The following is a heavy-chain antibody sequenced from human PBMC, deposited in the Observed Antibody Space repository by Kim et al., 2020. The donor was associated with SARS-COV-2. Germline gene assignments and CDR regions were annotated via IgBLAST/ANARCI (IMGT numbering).Heavy chain of an antibody. J-gene: IGHJ5*02. CDR2: ISAYNGNT. D-gene: IGHD3-10*01. CDR1: GYTFTSYG. V-gene: IGHV1-18*04. CDR3: ARDRGSGSYYRPNTNWFDP. Sequence: ASVKVSCKASGYTFTSYGISWVRQAPGQGLEWMGWISAYNGNTNYAQKLQGRVTMTTDTSTSTAYMELRSLRSDDTAVYYCARDRGSGSYYRPNTNWFDPWGQGTLVTVSS.